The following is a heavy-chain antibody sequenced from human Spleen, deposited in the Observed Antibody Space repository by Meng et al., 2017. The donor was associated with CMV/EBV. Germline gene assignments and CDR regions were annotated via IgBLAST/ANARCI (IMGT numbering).Heavy chain of an antibody. CDR1: GFSFSSYE. D-gene: IGHD6-13*01. Sequence: GGSLRLSCAASGFSFSSYEIHWVRQAPGKGLEWISYIGPRGTTTNYADSVKGRFTVSRDNARNSVFLQMNRLRVKDTAAYYCARVPARAAPGDNYYYYGMDVWGQGTTVTVSS. V-gene: IGHV3-48*03. CDR3: ARVPARAAPGDNYYYYGMDV. J-gene: IGHJ6*02. CDR2: IGPRGTTT.